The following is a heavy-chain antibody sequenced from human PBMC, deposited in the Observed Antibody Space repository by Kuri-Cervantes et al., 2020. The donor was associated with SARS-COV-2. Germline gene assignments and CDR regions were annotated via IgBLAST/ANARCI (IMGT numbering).Heavy chain of an antibody. CDR2: IYYSGST. J-gene: IGHJ4*02. V-gene: IGHV4-59*12. CDR1: GGSISSYY. Sequence: SETLSLTCTVSGGSISSYYWSWIRQPPGRGLEWIGYIYYSGSTNYNPSLKSRVTISVDTSKNQFPLKLSSVTAADTAVYYCARGGAIFDYWGQGTLVTVSS. CDR3: ARGGAIFDY. D-gene: IGHD1-26*01.